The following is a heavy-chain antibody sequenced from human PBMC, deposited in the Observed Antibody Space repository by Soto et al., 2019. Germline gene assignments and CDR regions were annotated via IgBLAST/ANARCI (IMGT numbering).Heavy chain of an antibody. CDR1: GFIFTSYG. D-gene: IGHD3-16*01. CDR3: AGSDGGNSEGRGDRFDY. V-gene: IGHV3-33*01. J-gene: IGHJ4*02. Sequence: PGGSLRLSCAQSGFIFTSYGMHWVRQAPGKGLEWVAHIWYDGSKKYYADSVRGRFTISGDDSKNTVDLQVNSLRGDDTAVYYCAGSDGGNSEGRGDRFDYWGQGTLVTVSS. CDR2: IWYDGSKK.